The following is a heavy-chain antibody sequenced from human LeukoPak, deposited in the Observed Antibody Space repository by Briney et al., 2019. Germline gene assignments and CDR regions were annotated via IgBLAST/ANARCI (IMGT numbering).Heavy chain of an antibody. CDR3: AAVFGSGYYYYFDY. D-gene: IGHD3-22*01. J-gene: IGHJ4*02. CDR2: ISPYNGNT. CDR1: GYDFTSVG. Sequence: ASVKVSCKASGYDFTSVGITWVRRAPGQGLEWMGWISPYNGNTRYAQKFQGRVAMTTDTSTTTAYMELRGLRFNDTAVYYCAAVFGSGYYYYFDYWGQGTLVTVSS. V-gene: IGHV1-18*01.